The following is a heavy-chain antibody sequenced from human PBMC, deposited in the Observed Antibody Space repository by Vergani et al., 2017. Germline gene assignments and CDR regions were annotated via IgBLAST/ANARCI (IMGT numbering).Heavy chain of an antibody. J-gene: IGHJ2*01. D-gene: IGHD6-13*01. CDR3: AKHQQQLPIYWYFDL. CDR1: GYSITNYW. V-gene: IGHV5-51*01. CDR2: IYAGDSDV. Sequence: EVQLVQSGAEVKKPGESLKISCQGSGYSITNYWIAWVRQRPGKGLEWMGIIYAGDSDVRYSPSFQGQVTMSVDKSLSTAYLQWSSLKASDTATYYCAKHQQQLPIYWYFDLWGRGTLVTVSS.